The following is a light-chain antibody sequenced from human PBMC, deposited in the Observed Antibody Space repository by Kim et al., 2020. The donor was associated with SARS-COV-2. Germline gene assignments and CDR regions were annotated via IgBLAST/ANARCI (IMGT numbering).Light chain of an antibody. CDR2: EDD. CDR1: KLGSKY. Sequence: SYELTQPPSVSVSLGQTASITCSGDKLGSKYVCWYQQRLGQSPLLVIYEDDKRPSGIPERFSGSNSGGTATLTISGTQSLDEADYYCQAWDSTTVIFGGG. J-gene: IGLJ2*01. V-gene: IGLV3-1*01. CDR3: QAWDSTTVI.